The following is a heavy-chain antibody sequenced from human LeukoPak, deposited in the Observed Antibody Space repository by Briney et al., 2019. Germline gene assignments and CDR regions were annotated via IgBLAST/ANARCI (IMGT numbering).Heavy chain of an antibody. Sequence: PGRSLRLSCAASGFTFDDYAMHWVRQAPGKGLEWVSGISWNSGSIGYADSVKGRFTISRDNAKNSLYLQMNSLRAEDTAVYYCARLGDTMTTSNYFDYWGQGTLVTVSS. CDR2: ISWNSGSI. CDR1: GFTFDDYA. J-gene: IGHJ4*02. D-gene: IGHD4-11*01. CDR3: ARLGDTMTTSNYFDY. V-gene: IGHV3-9*01.